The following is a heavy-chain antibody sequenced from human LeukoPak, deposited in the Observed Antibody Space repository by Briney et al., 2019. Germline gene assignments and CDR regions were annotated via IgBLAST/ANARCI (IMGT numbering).Heavy chain of an antibody. CDR3: AKDWARYNWNDVLM. D-gene: IGHD1-1*01. J-gene: IGHJ4*02. Sequence: GGSLRLSCAASGFTFNTFGIHWVRQAPGKGLDWVAVISYDGNKEYYADSVKGRFTISRDNSKNTLYLQMNSLRAEDTAVYYCAKDWARYNWNDVLMWGQGTLVTVSS. V-gene: IGHV3-30*18. CDR2: ISYDGNKE. CDR1: GFTFNTFG.